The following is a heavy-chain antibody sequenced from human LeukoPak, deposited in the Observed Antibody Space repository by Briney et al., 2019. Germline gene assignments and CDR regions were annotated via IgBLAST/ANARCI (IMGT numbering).Heavy chain of an antibody. D-gene: IGHD2-15*01. CDR2: IAGGGDIT. CDR1: GFTFSGFS. V-gene: IGHV3-23*01. J-gene: IGHJ5*02. Sequence: GGSLRLSCVASGFTFSGFSMSWVRQPPGKGLEWVSVIAGGGDITYYADSVKGRFTISRDNSKSTLYLQLNSLRAEDTALYYCARDRYCSGGSCSSVRFDPWGQGTLVTVSS. CDR3: ARDRYCSGGSCSSVRFDP.